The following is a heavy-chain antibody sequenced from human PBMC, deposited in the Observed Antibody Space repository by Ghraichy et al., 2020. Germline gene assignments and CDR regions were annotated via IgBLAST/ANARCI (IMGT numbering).Heavy chain of an antibody. V-gene: IGHV3-23*01. D-gene: IGHD2-2*02. Sequence: GGSLRLSCGASGFTFSSYAMSWVRQAPGKGLEWVSAISGSGAYTYYADSVKGRFTISRDNSRNTVHLQMNSLRAEDMAVYYCAKAGALYCSSISCYNGEYEYFQHWGQGTLVTVSS. J-gene: IGHJ1*01. CDR1: GFTFSSYA. CDR2: ISGSGAYT. CDR3: AKAGALYCSSISCYNGEYEYFQH.